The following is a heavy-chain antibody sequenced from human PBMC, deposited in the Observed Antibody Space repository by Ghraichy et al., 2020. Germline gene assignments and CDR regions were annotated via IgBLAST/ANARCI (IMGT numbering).Heavy chain of an antibody. D-gene: IGHD7-27*01. J-gene: IGHJ4*02. Sequence: GGSLRLSCAASGFTFSSYAMSWVRQAPGKGLEWVSAISGSGGSTYYADSVKGRFTISRDNSKNTLYLQMNSLRAEDTAVYYCAKDRQLVELGIYYFDYWGQGTLVTVSS. CDR1: GFTFSSYA. CDR3: AKDRQLVELGIYYFDY. CDR2: ISGSGGST. V-gene: IGHV3-23*01.